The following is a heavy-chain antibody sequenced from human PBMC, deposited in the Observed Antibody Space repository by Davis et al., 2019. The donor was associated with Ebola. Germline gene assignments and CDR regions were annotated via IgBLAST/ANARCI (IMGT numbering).Heavy chain of an antibody. CDR1: GDSISTYY. D-gene: IGHD6-6*01. CDR2: IYYSGST. CDR3: ARQSSSSWGDY. J-gene: IGHJ4*02. Sequence: MPSETLSLTCTVSGDSISTYYWNWIRQPPGKGLEWIGYIYYSGSTYYNPSLKSRVTISVDTSKNQFSLKLSSVTAADTAVYYCARQSSSSWGDYWGQGTLVTVSS. V-gene: IGHV4-59*08.